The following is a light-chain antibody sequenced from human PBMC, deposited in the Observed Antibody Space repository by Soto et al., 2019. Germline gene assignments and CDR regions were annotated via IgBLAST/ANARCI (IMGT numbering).Light chain of an antibody. CDR1: QSVSSN. CDR2: GAS. Sequence: IEVSQSQVTLSVSPAEKATLSCRASQSVSSNLAWYQQKPGQAPRLLIYGASTRATGIPARFSGGGSGTEFTLTISSLQSEDFAVYYCQQYNNWPPWTFGQGTKVDI. V-gene: IGKV3-15*01. J-gene: IGKJ1*01. CDR3: QQYNNWPPWT.